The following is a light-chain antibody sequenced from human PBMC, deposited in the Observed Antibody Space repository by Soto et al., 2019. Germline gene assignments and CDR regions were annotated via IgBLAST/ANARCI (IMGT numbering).Light chain of an antibody. V-gene: IGKV4-1*01. J-gene: IGKJ2*01. Sequence: DIVMTQSPDSLAVSLGERATINCKSSQSVLYSSNNKNCLAWYQQKPGQPPNLLIYWASTRESGVPDRFSGSGSGTDFTLTISSLQAEDVAVYYCQQYYSTPYTFGQGTKLEIK. CDR3: QQYYSTPYT. CDR2: WAS. CDR1: QSVLYSSNNKNC.